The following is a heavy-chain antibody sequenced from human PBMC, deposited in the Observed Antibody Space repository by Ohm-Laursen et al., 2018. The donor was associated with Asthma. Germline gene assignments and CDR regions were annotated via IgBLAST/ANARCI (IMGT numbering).Heavy chain of an antibody. CDR2: ISTASSFI. CDR3: AKDLQPDYGGNSALALDY. V-gene: IGHV3-21*04. CDR1: GYTFSRYS. J-gene: IGHJ4*02. Sequence: SLRLSCTASGYTFSRYSIHWVRQIPGKGLEWVAPISTASSFIYYADSVRGRFTTSRDNARNSVYLQMNSLRAEDTAVYYCAKDLQPDYGGNSALALDYWGQGTLVTVSS. D-gene: IGHD4-23*01.